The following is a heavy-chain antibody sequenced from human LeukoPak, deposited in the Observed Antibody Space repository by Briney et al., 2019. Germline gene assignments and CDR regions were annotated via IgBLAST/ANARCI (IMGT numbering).Heavy chain of an antibody. Sequence: SETLSLTCSVSGGSTSSYYWSWMRQPPGKGLEWIGYIYNSGSTNYNPSLKSRVTISVDTSKDQFSLKLSSVTAADTAVYYCASALRGWLQFNYWGQGTLVTVSS. J-gene: IGHJ4*02. V-gene: IGHV4-59*01. CDR3: ASALRGWLQFNY. CDR2: IYNSGST. CDR1: GGSTSSYY. D-gene: IGHD5-24*01.